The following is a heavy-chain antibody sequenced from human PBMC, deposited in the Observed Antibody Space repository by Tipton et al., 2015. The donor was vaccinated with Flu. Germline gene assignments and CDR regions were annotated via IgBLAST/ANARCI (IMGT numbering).Heavy chain of an antibody. CDR3: AKGKDVVVTDWFDP. J-gene: IGHJ5*02. CDR2: ITGSGRST. V-gene: IGHV3-23*01. Sequence: GSLRLSCAASGFRFSSSVMSWVRQAPGKGLEWVASITGSGRSTYYIESVKGRFTVSRDNSNNMMYLQMNSLRVDDTAVYYCAKGKDVVVTDWFDPWGQGTLVSVSA. CDR1: GFRFSSSV. D-gene: IGHD2-21*02.